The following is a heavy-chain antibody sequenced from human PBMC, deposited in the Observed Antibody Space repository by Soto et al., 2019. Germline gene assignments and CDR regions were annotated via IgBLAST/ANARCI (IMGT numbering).Heavy chain of an antibody. Sequence: PGGSLRLSCAASGFSFSSYGMHWVRQAPGKGLEWVAVILYDGSNKYYADSVKGRFIISRDNSKNTLYLQMNSLRAEDTAVYYCAKDYCSSTSCLHWNWFDPWGQETLVTVSS. V-gene: IGHV3-30*18. CDR1: GFSFSSYG. J-gene: IGHJ5*02. CDR2: ILYDGSNK. D-gene: IGHD2-2*01. CDR3: AKDYCSSTSCLHWNWFDP.